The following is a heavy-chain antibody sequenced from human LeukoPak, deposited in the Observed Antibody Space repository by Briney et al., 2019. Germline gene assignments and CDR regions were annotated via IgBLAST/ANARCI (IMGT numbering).Heavy chain of an antibody. CDR2: IYPGDSDT. CDR1: GSSFTSYW. J-gene: IGHJ4*02. D-gene: IGHD5-18*01. CDR3: ARLDTAMALDY. Sequence: PGASLQISCKGSGSSFTSYWIGWVRPVPGKGLEWMGIIYPGDSDTKYSPSFQGQVTISADKSISTAYLQWSSLKASDTAMYYCARLDTAMALDYWGQGTLVTVSS. V-gene: IGHV5-51*01.